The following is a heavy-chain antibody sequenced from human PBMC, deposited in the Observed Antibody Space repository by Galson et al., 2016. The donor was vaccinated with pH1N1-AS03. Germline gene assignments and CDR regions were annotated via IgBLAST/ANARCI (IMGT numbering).Heavy chain of an antibody. CDR3: ARQSRVLASFGEYPNAIDS. CDR1: GYSMTSGYF. Sequence: SETLSLTCTVFGYSMTSGYFWGWIRQPPGKGLEWIGSSYHTGSTYYNPSLKSRVSVSLDTSKGQFSLKLNSVTATDTAVYYCARQSRVLASFGEYPNAIDSWGQGTMVAVSS. D-gene: IGHD3-10*01. CDR2: SYHTGST. J-gene: IGHJ3*02. V-gene: IGHV4-38-2*02.